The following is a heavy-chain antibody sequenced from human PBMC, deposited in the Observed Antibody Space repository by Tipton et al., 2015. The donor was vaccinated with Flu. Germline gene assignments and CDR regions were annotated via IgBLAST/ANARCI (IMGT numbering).Heavy chain of an antibody. CDR3: ASVTARELLPFDY. CDR2: IKQDGSEK. J-gene: IGHJ4*02. CDR1: GFTFSSYW. Sequence: SLRLSCAASGFTFSSYWMSWVRQAPGKGLEWVANIKQDGSEKYYVGSVKGRFTISRDNAKNSLYLQMNSLRAEDTAVYYCASVTARELLPFDYWGQGTLVTVSS. D-gene: IGHD3-22*01. V-gene: IGHV3-7*01.